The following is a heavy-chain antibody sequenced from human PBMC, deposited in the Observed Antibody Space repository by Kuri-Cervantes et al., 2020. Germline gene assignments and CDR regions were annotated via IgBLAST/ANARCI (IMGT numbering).Heavy chain of an antibody. CDR3: ARAVTMVQGVPINWFDP. CDR1: GYTFTSYD. J-gene: IGHJ5*02. Sequence: ASVKVSCKASGYTFTSYDINWVRQATGQGLEWMGWMNPNSGNTGYAQKFQGRVTMTRNTSISTAYMELSSLRSDDTAVYYCARAVTMVQGVPINWFDPWGQGTLVTVSS. V-gene: IGHV1-8*01. D-gene: IGHD3-10*01. CDR2: MNPNSGNT.